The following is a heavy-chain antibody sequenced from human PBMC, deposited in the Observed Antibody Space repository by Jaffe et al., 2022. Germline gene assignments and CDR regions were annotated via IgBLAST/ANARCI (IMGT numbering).Heavy chain of an antibody. D-gene: IGHD3-16*01. V-gene: IGHV4-59*01. CDR3: AREGKGDTIPLGYFDL. CDR1: GGSISSYY. Sequence: QVQLQESGPGLVKPSETLSLTCTVSGGSISSYYWSWIRQPPGKGLEWIGYIYYSGSTNYNPSLKSRVTISVDTSKNQFSLKLSSVTAADTAVYYCAREGKGDTIPLGYFDLWGRGTLVTVSS. CDR2: IYYSGST. J-gene: IGHJ2*01.